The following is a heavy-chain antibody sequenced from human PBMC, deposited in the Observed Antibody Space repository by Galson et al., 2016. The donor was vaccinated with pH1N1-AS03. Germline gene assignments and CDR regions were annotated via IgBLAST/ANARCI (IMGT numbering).Heavy chain of an antibody. D-gene: IGHD6-19*01. J-gene: IGHJ4*02. V-gene: IGHV4-59*01. CDR3: ARTGSNGWYYFDS. CDR2: VYYSGTP. Sequence: SPERGLEWIGCVYYSGTPTYNPSLKSQVTISVGTSKNQFSLKLSSVTAADTAVYFCARTGSNGWYYFDSWGQGALVTVSS.